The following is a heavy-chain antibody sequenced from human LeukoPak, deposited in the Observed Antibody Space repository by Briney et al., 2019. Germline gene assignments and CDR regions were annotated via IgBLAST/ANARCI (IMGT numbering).Heavy chain of an antibody. CDR1: GGSISISGFY. V-gene: IGHV4-31*03. CDR2: TYNSGNT. Sequence: SETLSLTCSVSGGSISISGFYWNWIRQLPGKGLEWIGYTYNSGNTYYNPSFGSRVTISTDTSMNQFFLKSHSVTAADTAVYYCARSSGWRDAFDFWGRGTMATVSS. D-gene: IGHD6-19*01. CDR3: ARSSGWRDAFDF. J-gene: IGHJ3*01.